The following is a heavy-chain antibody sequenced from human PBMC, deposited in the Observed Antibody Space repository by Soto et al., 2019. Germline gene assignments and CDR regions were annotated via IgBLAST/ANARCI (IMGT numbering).Heavy chain of an antibody. V-gene: IGHV3-23*01. D-gene: IGHD5-12*01. CDR2: LSGSGGST. CDR1: GFTFINYA. CDR3: AREGPDIVATLFDY. J-gene: IGHJ4*02. Sequence: PGGSLRLSCAASGFTFINYAMNWVRQAPGKGLEWVSALSGSGGSTYYADSVKGRFTISRDNSKTTLYLQMNSLRAEDTAVYYCAREGPDIVATLFDYWGQGTLVTVSS.